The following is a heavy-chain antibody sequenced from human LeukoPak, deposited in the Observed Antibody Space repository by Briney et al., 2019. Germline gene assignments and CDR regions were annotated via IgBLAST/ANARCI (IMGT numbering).Heavy chain of an antibody. Sequence: SETLSLTCTVSGGSISSSAYYWGWIRQPPGKGLEWIASIYYSGSTYYSPSLKSGVTISVDTSKNQFSLKLRSVTATDTAVYYCARGLTRGYTYGGCFDPWGQGTLVTVSS. D-gene: IGHD5-12*01. V-gene: IGHV4-39*01. J-gene: IGHJ5*02. CDR1: GGSISSSAYY. CDR2: IYYSGST. CDR3: ARGLTRGYTYGGCFDP.